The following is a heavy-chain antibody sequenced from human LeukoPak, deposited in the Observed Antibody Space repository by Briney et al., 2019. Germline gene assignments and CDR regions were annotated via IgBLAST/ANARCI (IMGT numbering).Heavy chain of an antibody. V-gene: IGHV4-59*01. CDR1: GGSISSYY. J-gene: IGHJ4*02. CDR2: IYYSGST. CDR3: AREGDRYYYDSSGSFDY. D-gene: IGHD3-22*01. Sequence: PSETLSLTCTVSGGSISSYYWSWIRQPPGKGLEWIGYIYYSGSTNYNPSLKSRVTISVDTSKNQFSLKLSSVTAADTAVYYCAREGDRYYYDSSGSFDYWGQGTLVTVSS.